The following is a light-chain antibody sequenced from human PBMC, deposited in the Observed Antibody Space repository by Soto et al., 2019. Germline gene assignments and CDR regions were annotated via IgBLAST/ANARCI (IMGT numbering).Light chain of an antibody. CDR3: QQRSAWPRT. J-gene: IGKJ3*01. CDR1: QSVSTF. Sequence: EILLTQSPATLSLSPGERATLSCRASQSVSTFLGWYQQRPGQAPRLLIYDASKRATGIPDRFSGSGSGTDFTLTISSLEPEDFAVYYWQQRSAWPRTFGPGTKVDIK. CDR2: DAS. V-gene: IGKV3-11*01.